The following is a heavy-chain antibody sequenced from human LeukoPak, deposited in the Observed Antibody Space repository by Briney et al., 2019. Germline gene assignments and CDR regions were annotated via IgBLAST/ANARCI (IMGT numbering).Heavy chain of an antibody. V-gene: IGHV3-20*04. D-gene: IGHD3-22*01. CDR2: INWKGGNT. CDR1: GLTFDDYG. J-gene: IGHJ4*02. Sequence: PGGSLRLSCAASGLTFDDYGMRWVRHVPGKWREWVSGINWKGGNTVYADSGEGRFTISRDTAKNSLYMQMNSLRAEDTALYYCARDGTYYYDSSGYYYLDYWGQGTLVTVSS. CDR3: ARDGTYYYDSSGYYYLDY.